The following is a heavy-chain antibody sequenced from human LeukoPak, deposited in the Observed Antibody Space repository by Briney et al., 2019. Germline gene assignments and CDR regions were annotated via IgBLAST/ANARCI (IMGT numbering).Heavy chain of an antibody. CDR3: ARDRPPQLVRPFDY. CDR1: GYIFTGYY. V-gene: IGHV1-2*07. Sequence: ASVKVSCKASGYIFTGYYMHWVRQAPGQGLEWMGWINPNSGGTNYAHKFQGRVTMTRDTSISTAYMELSRLRSDDTAVYYCARDRPPQLVRPFDYWGQGTLVTVSS. CDR2: INPNSGGT. J-gene: IGHJ4*02. D-gene: IGHD6-13*01.